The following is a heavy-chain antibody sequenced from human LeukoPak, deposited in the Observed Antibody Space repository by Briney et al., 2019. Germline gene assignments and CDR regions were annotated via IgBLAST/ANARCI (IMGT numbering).Heavy chain of an antibody. CDR3: ARSKPSLTTVTTAPDY. Sequence: GESLKISCKGSGYSFTSYWIGWVRQMLGKGLEWMGIIYPGDSDTRYSPSFQGQVTISADKSISTAYLQWSSLKASDTAMYYCARSKPSLTTVTTAPDYWGQGTLVTVSS. CDR2: IYPGDSDT. CDR1: GYSFTSYW. D-gene: IGHD4-17*01. J-gene: IGHJ4*02. V-gene: IGHV5-51*01.